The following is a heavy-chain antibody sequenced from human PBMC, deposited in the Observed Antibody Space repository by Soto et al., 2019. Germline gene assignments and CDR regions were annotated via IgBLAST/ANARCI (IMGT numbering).Heavy chain of an antibody. Sequence: GGSLRLSCAASGFTFSSYAMHWVRQAPGKGLEWVAVISYDGSNKYYADSVKGRFTISRDNSKNTLYLQMNSLRAEDTAVYYCAREPDCGGDCYPKYLQHWGQGTLVTVFS. D-gene: IGHD2-21*02. CDR3: AREPDCGGDCYPKYLQH. CDR1: GFTFSSYA. J-gene: IGHJ1*01. V-gene: IGHV3-30-3*01. CDR2: ISYDGSNK.